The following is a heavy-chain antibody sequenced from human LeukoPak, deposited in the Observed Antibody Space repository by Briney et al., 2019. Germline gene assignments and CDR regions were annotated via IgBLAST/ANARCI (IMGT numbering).Heavy chain of an antibody. Sequence: ASLTVSCKASGYTFTSYGISWVRQAPGQGLEWMGWISAYNGNTNYAQKLQGRVTMTTDTSTSIAYMELRIMSSDDPALYYFGMSSGAADDAVDISGQRETLTVSS. D-gene: IGHD1-26*01. J-gene: IGHJ3*02. V-gene: IGHV1-18*01. CDR2: ISAYNGNT. CDR3: GMSSGAADDAVDI. CDR1: GYTFTSYG.